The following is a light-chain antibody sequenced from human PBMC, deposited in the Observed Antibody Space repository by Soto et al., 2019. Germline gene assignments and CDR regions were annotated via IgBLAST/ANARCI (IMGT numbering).Light chain of an antibody. J-gene: IGKJ5*01. CDR3: HHYGSSPLT. CDR1: QSVSSSY. Sequence: IVLTQSPAILALSPGDRATLSCRASQSVSSSYLARYQHKPGQAPRLLIHGASSRVTGIPDRFSGSGSGTDFTLTITRLEPEDFAVYYCHHYGSSPLTFGQGTRLEIK. V-gene: IGKV3-20*01. CDR2: GAS.